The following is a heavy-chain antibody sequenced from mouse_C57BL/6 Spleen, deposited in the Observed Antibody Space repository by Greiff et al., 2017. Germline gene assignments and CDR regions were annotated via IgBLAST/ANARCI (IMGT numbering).Heavy chain of an antibody. D-gene: IGHD1-1*01. CDR3: ARIASYYYGSSPYAMDY. CDR2: IWWDDDK. Sequence: QVTLKVSGPGILQPSQTLSLTCSFSGFSLSTFGMGVGWIRQPSGKGLEWLAHIWWDDDKYYNPALKSRLTISKGTSKNQVFLKIANVDTADTATYYCARIASYYYGSSPYAMDYWGQGTSVTVSS. CDR1: GFSLSTFGMG. V-gene: IGHV8-8*01. J-gene: IGHJ4*01.